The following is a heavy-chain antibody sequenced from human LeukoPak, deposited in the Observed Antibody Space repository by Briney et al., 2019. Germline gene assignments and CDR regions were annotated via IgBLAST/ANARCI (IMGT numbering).Heavy chain of an antibody. D-gene: IGHD3-10*01. CDR1: GFTFSSYG. J-gene: IGHJ4*02. CDR2: IRYDGSNK. CDR3: AKDQEVRGVHIDY. Sequence: PGGSLRLSCAASGFTFSSYGMHWVRQAPGKGLEWVAFIRYDGSNKYYADSVKGRFTISRDNSKNTLYLQMNSLRAEDTAVYYCAKDQEVRGVHIDYWGQGTLVTVSS. V-gene: IGHV3-30*02.